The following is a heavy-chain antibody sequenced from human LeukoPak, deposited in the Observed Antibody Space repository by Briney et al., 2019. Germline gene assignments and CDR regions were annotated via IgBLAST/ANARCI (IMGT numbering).Heavy chain of an antibody. CDR3: ARGVPVLRYFDWLTPPNWFDP. J-gene: IGHJ5*02. V-gene: IGHV1-2*02. CDR1: GYTFTGYY. D-gene: IGHD3-9*01. Sequence: ASVKVSCKASGYTFTGYYIHWVRQAPGQGLEWMGWINPHSGGTNYAQKFQGRVTMTRDTSISTAYMELSRLRSDDTAVYYCARGVPVLRYFDWLTPPNWFDPWGQGTLVTVSS. CDR2: INPHSGGT.